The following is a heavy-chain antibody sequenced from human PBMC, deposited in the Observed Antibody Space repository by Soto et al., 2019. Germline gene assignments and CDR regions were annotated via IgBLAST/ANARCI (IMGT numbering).Heavy chain of an antibody. CDR3: ARGHYYYGMEV. V-gene: IGHV4-30-2*01. CDR1: NGSVSSGTYS. J-gene: IGHJ6*01. Sequence: PWETLSLTCTFSNGSVSSGTYSCSWFRQPPWKGLEWIGYIYYSGTTYYTPSLKSRLTMSMDRANDHFSLNLTSVTAADTAVYFCARGHYYYGMEVWGQGITVSVSS. CDR2: IYYSGTT.